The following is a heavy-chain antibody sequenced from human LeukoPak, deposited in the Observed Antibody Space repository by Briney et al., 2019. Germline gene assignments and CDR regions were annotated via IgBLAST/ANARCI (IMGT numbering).Heavy chain of an antibody. CDR3: AKGDHSNSYNY. Sequence: SVKLSCKASGGTFSSYAISWVRQAPGQGLEWMGRIIPIFGTANYAQKFQGRVTITTDESTSTAYMELSSLRSEDTAVYYCAKGDHSNSYNYWGQGTLVTVSS. CDR2: IIPIFGTA. CDR1: GGTFSSYA. D-gene: IGHD1-7*01. V-gene: IGHV1-69*05. J-gene: IGHJ4*02.